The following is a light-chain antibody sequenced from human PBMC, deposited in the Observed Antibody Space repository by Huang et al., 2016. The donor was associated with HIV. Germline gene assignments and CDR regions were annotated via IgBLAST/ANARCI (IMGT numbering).Light chain of an antibody. CDR2: WAS. J-gene: IGKJ4*01. CDR3: QQYYSTPLT. Sequence: DIVMTQSPDSLAVSLGERATINSKSSQSVLYSSNNKEYLAWYQQKPGQPPKLLIYWASTRAYGVTDRVSGSGSGTDFTLTISSLQAEDVAVYYCQQYYSTPLTFGGGTKVEIK. V-gene: IGKV4-1*01. CDR1: QSVLYSSNNKEY.